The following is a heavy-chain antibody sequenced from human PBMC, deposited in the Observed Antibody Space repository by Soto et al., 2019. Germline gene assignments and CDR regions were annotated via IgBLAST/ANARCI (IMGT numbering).Heavy chain of an antibody. D-gene: IGHD6-19*01. V-gene: IGHV5-51*01. J-gene: IGHJ4*02. CDR1: GYSFTSYW. CDR2: IYPGDSDT. Sequence: PGESLKISCKGSGYSFTSYWIGWVRQMPGKGLEWMGIIYPGDSDTRYSPSFQGQVTISADKSISTAYLQWSSLKASDTAMYYCARLQYSSGWDPRFSFDYWGQGTLVTVSS. CDR3: ARLQYSSGWDPRFSFDY.